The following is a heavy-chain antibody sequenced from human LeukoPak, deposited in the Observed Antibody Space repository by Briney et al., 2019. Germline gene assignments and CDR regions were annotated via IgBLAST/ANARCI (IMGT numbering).Heavy chain of an antibody. J-gene: IGHJ3*02. CDR3: ARGIRGSQDVFDI. V-gene: IGHV1-69*13. CDR2: IIPMFDTA. Sequence: GASVKVSCKASGGTFSSYAISWVRQAPGQGLEWMGGIIPMFDTATYTQKFQGRVTITADESTSTAYMELSSLISDDTAVYYCARGIRGSQDVFDICGQGTMVTVSS. D-gene: IGHD3-10*01. CDR1: GGTFSSYA.